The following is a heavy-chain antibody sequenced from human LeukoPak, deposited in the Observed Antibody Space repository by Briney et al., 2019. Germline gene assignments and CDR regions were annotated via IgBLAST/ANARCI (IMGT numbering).Heavy chain of an antibody. V-gene: IGHV1-24*01. CDR2: FDPEDGET. D-gene: IGHD4-23*01. J-gene: IGHJ4*02. Sequence: ASVKVSCKVSGYTLTESSMHWVRQAPGKGLEWMGGFDPEDGETIYAQKFQGRVTMTEDTSTDTAYMELSSLRSEDTAVYYCATRLLGGNDFDYWGQGTLVTVSS. CDR1: GYTLTESS. CDR3: ATRLLGGNDFDY.